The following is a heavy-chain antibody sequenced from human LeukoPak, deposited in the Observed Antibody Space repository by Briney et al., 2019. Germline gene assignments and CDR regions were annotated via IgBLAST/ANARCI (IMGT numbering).Heavy chain of an antibody. CDR1: GFTVGNNY. CDR2: IYSVGTT. D-gene: IGHD2-21*02. Sequence: GGSLRLSCAASGFTVGNNYVTWVRQAPGKGLEWVSIIYSVGTTHYADSVKGRFTISRDNSNNMLYLQMNSLRAEDTAIYYCAGSLAYCGGDCRLGDYWGQGTLVTVSS. J-gene: IGHJ4*02. CDR3: AGSLAYCGGDCRLGDY. V-gene: IGHV3-66*01.